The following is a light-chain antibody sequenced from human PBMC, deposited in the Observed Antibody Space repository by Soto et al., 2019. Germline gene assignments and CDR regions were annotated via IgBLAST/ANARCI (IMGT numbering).Light chain of an antibody. J-gene: IGKJ4*01. Sequence: EVVMTQSPASLSVSPGERATLSCRASASVSTNLAWYQQKPGQPPRLLIYAASTRATGIPARFSGSGSGTEFTLTISSLQSEDFAVYYCQQYDIATGFGGGTKVEIK. CDR1: ASVSTN. CDR2: AAS. V-gene: IGKV3-15*01. CDR3: QQYDIATG.